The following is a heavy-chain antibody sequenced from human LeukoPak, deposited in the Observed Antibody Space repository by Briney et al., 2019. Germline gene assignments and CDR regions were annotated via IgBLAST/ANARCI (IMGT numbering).Heavy chain of an antibody. D-gene: IGHD5-18*01. CDR2: IYSGGST. Sequence: GGSLRLSCAASGFTVSSNYMSWVRQAPGKGLEWVSVIYSGGSTYYADSVKGRFTISRDNSKNTLYLQMNSLRAEDTAVYYCARSEGPLYSYGLDYWGQGTLVTVSS. CDR3: ARSEGPLYSYGLDY. J-gene: IGHJ4*02. V-gene: IGHV3-53*01. CDR1: GFTVSSNY.